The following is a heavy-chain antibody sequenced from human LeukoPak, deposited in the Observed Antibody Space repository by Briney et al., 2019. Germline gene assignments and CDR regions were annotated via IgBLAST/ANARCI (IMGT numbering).Heavy chain of an antibody. D-gene: IGHD3-3*01. CDR1: GGSFSGYY. V-gene: IGHV4-34*01. CDR2: INHSGST. J-gene: IGHJ6*03. CDR3: ARLKCITIFGKPGFYYYYMDV. Sequence: SGTLSLTCAVYGGSFSGYYWSWIRQPPGKGLEWIGEINHSGSTNYNPSLKSRVTISVDTSKNQFSLKLSSVTAADTAVYYCARLKCITIFGKPGFYYYYMDVWGKGTTVTVSS.